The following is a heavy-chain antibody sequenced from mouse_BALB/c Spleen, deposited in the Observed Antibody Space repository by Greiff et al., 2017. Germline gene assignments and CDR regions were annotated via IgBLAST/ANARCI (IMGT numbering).Heavy chain of an antibody. D-gene: IGHD1-1*01. Sequence: QVHVKQSGAELVRPGSSVKISCKASGYAFSSYWMNWVKQRPGQGLEWIGQIYPGDGDTNYNGKFKGKATLTADKSSSTAYMQLSSLTSEDSAVYFCARNYYGSYYYFDYWGQGTTLTVSS. CDR2: IYPGDGDT. J-gene: IGHJ2*01. CDR3: ARNYYGSYYYFDY. CDR1: GYAFSSYW. V-gene: IGHV1-80*01.